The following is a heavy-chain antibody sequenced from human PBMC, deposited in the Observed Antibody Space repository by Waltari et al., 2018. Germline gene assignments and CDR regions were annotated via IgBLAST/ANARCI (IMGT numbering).Heavy chain of an antibody. V-gene: IGHV3-9*01. Sequence: EVLLVESGGDLVQPGRSLRLSCAASGFPFDDYAMHWVRQFPGKGLEWVSGINWSSDSVGYAASVRGRFTISRDNAMKSLYLQMNSLSTEDTAFYYCARGEGSSWSLNWFDPWGQGTLVTVSS. CDR1: GFPFDDYA. CDR2: INWSSDSV. D-gene: IGHD6-13*01. J-gene: IGHJ5*02. CDR3: ARGEGSSWSLNWFDP.